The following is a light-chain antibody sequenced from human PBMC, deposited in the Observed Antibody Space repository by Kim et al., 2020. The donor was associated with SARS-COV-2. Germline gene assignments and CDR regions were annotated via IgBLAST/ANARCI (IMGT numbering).Light chain of an antibody. CDR2: DVS. Sequence: QSALTQPASVSGSPGQSITLSCTGTSSDVGGYNYVSWYQQPPGKAPKLMIYDVSIRPSGASNRFSGSKSGNTASLTISGLQAEDEADYYCSSYTSSSTWVFGGGTQLTVL. CDR3: SSYTSSSTWV. CDR1: SSDVGGYNY. J-gene: IGLJ3*02. V-gene: IGLV2-14*03.